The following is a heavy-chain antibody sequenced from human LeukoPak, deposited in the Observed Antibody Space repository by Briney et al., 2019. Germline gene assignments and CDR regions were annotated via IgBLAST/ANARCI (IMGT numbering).Heavy chain of an antibody. CDR1: KLTFSSYT. V-gene: IGHV3-21*01. J-gene: IGHJ3*02. CDR2: ITSTSSYI. D-gene: IGHD3-22*01. CDR3: ARDRYDTTGYVTPDDAFDI. Sequence: GGSLRLSCAASKLTFSSYTMNWVRQAPGKGLEWVSSITSTSSYIYYADSVKGRFTISRDNAKNSPYLQMNSLRAEDTAVYYCARDRYDTTGYVTPDDAFDIWGQGTMVTVSS.